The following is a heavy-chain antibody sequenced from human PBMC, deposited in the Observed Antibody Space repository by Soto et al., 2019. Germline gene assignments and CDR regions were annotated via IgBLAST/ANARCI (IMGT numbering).Heavy chain of an antibody. Sequence: GASVKVSCKASGYTFTSYAMHWVRQAPGQRLEWMGWINAGNGNTKCSQKFQGRVTITRDTSASTAYMELSSLRSEDTAVYYCAREASTTVTTYYYYGMDVWGQGTTVTVSS. CDR3: AREASTTVTTYYYYGMDV. CDR2: INAGNGNT. J-gene: IGHJ6*02. V-gene: IGHV1-3*01. CDR1: GYTFTSYA. D-gene: IGHD4-17*01.